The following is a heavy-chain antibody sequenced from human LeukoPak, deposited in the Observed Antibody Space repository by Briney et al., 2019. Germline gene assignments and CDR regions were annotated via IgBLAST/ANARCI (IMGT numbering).Heavy chain of an antibody. D-gene: IGHD1-26*01. CDR2: ISGSSTYI. J-gene: IGHJ4*02. V-gene: IGHV3-21*01. CDR1: GFTLSDYS. CDR3: ARSVGATFPVDY. Sequence: GGSLRLSCAASGFTLSDYSMNWVRQAPGKGLEWVSSISGSSTYIYYADSVKGRFTISRDNAKNLLYLQMNSLRAEDTAVYYCARSVGATFPVDYWGQGTLVTVSS.